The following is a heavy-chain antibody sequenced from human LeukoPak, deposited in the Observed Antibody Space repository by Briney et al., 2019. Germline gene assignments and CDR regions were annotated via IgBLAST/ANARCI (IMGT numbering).Heavy chain of an antibody. Sequence: ASVKVSCKASGYTFTSYYMHWVRQAPGQGLEWMGIINPSGGGTSYAQKFQGRITVTRDTSTSTVYMELSSLRSEDTAVYYCARDSGGGDIVVVPAASGLIKQSLPDAFDIWGQGTMVTVSS. CDR2: INPSGGGT. V-gene: IGHV1-46*01. J-gene: IGHJ3*02. D-gene: IGHD2-2*01. CDR3: ARDSGGGDIVVVPAASGLIKQSLPDAFDI. CDR1: GYTFTSYY.